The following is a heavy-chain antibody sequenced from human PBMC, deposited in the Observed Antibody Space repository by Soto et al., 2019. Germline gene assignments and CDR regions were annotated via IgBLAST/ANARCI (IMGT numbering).Heavy chain of an antibody. CDR3: ATDDYGIFPY. Sequence: ASVKVSCKVSGYPITTYYIHWVRQAPGQGLEWMGWIDPRSGGTVYEQKFQGRVTMTRDTSISTVYMDLSGLTSDDTALYYCATDDYGIFPYWGQGSLVTVYS. V-gene: IGHV1-2*02. CDR1: GYPITTYY. D-gene: IGHD3-10*01. J-gene: IGHJ4*02. CDR2: IDPRSGGT.